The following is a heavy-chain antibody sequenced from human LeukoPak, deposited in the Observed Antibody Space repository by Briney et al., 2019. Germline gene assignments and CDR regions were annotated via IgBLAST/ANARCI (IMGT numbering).Heavy chain of an antibody. CDR3: AGVSSTVTGDFDL. CDR1: GFTFSSYA. J-gene: IGHJ2*01. D-gene: IGHD4-17*01. Sequence: GGSLRLSCAASGFTFSSYAMSWVRQAPGKGLEWVSAISGSGGSTYYADSVKGRFTISRDNSKNTLYLQMNSLRAEGTAVFYCAGVSSTVTGDFDLWGRGTLVTVSS. CDR2: ISGSGGST. V-gene: IGHV3-23*01.